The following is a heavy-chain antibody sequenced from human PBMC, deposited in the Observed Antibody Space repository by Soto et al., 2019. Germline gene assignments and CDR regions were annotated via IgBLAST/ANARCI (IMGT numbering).Heavy chain of an antibody. Sequence: SETLSLTCAVSGGSISSGGYSWSWIRQPPGKGLEWIGYIYHSGSTYYNPSLKSRVTISVDRSKNQFSLKLSSVTAADTAVYYCARGRQLLGSVYWFDPWGQGTLVTVS. CDR3: ARGRQLLGSVYWFDP. J-gene: IGHJ5*02. CDR1: GGSISSGGYS. CDR2: IYHSGST. V-gene: IGHV4-30-2*01. D-gene: IGHD2-2*01.